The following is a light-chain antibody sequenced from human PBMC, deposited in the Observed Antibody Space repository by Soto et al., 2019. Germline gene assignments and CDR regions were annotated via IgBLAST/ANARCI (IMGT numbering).Light chain of an antibody. CDR1: QSVSSSY. J-gene: IGKJ4*01. V-gene: IGKV3-20*01. CDR2: GAS. Sequence: EIVLTQSPGTLSLSPGERATLSCRASQSVSSSYLAWYQQKPGQAPRLLNYGASSRATGIPGRFSGSGSGTDFTLTISRLEPEDLAVYYCQQYDSSPLTFGGGTKVVIK. CDR3: QQYDSSPLT.